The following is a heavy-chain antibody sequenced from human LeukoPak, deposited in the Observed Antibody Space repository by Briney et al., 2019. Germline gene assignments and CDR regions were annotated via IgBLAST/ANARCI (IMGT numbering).Heavy chain of an antibody. Sequence: GGSLRLSCAASGFTVSSNYMSWVRQAPGKGLEWVSVTYSGGSTYYADSVKGRFTISRDNSKNTLYLQMNSLRAEDTAVYYCARSSSSWYSGLIDYWGQGTLVTVSS. CDR2: TYSGGST. V-gene: IGHV3-66*01. CDR3: ARSSSSWYSGLIDY. D-gene: IGHD6-13*01. J-gene: IGHJ4*02. CDR1: GFTVSSNY.